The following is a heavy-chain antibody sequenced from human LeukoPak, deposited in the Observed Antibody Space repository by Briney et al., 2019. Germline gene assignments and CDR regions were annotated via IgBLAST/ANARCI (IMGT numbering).Heavy chain of an antibody. J-gene: IGHJ5*02. Sequence: QSGGSLRLSCAASGFTVSSNYMSWVRRAPGKGLEWVSVIYSGGSTYYADSVKGRFTIPRDNSKNTLYLQMNSLRAEDTAVYYCSRHSLDYYGSGNTWVFDPWGQGTLVTVSS. CDR2: IYSGGST. CDR3: SRHSLDYYGSGNTWVFDP. CDR1: GFTVSSNY. V-gene: IGHV3-53*01. D-gene: IGHD3-10*01.